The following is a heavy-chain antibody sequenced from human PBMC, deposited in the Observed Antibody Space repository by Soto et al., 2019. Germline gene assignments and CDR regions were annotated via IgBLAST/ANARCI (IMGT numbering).Heavy chain of an antibody. CDR2: INHSGST. CDR1: GGSFSGYY. CDR3: ARDYGDYGRWFDP. D-gene: IGHD4-17*01. Sequence: SETLSLTCAVYGGSFSGYYWSWIRQPPGKGLEWIGEINHSGSTNYNPSLKSRVTISVDTSKNQFSLKLSSVPAADTAVYYCARDYGDYGRWFDPWGQGTLVTVSS. J-gene: IGHJ5*02. V-gene: IGHV4-34*01.